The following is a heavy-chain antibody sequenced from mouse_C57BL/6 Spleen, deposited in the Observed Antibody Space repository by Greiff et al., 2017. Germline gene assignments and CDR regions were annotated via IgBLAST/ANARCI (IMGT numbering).Heavy chain of an antibody. CDR2: IDPSDSYT. D-gene: IGHD2-3*01. Sequence: QVQLQQPGAELVKPGASLKLSCKASGYTFTSYWMQWVKQRPGQGLEWIGEIDPSDSYTNYNQKFKGKATLTVDTSSSTAYMQLSSLTSEDSAVYYCARKGIYDGYYCYAMDYWGQGTSVTVSS. V-gene: IGHV1-50*01. CDR1: GYTFTSYW. J-gene: IGHJ4*01. CDR3: ARKGIYDGYYCYAMDY.